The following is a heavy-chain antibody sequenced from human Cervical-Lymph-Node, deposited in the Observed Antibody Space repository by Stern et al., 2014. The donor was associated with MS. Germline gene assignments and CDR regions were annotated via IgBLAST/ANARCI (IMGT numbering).Heavy chain of an antibody. Sequence: QVQLVQSGTEVKKPGASVKVSCKASGYAFTGYYKHWLRQAPGQGLEWMGYINPHTGETKYAQKFQGRLTVTRDTSSSTAYMDLRRLRVDDTAVYFCASGAQLGATDFDYWGQGTLVTVSS. CDR1: GYAFTGYY. CDR3: ASGAQLGATDFDY. D-gene: IGHD1-26*01. J-gene: IGHJ4*02. V-gene: IGHV1-2*02. CDR2: INPHTGET.